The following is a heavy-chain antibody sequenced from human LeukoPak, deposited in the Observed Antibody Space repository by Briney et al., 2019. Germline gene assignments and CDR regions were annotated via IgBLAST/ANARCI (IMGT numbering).Heavy chain of an antibody. Sequence: SETLSLTCTVSGGSISSYYWSWIRQPPGKGLEWIGYIYYSGSTNYNPSLKSRVTISVDTSKNQFSLKLSSVTAADTAVYYCARRSPQCWGGDCYFDYWGQGTLVTASS. V-gene: IGHV4-59*08. CDR2: IYYSGST. D-gene: IGHD2-21*02. CDR3: ARRSPQCWGGDCYFDY. CDR1: GGSISSYY. J-gene: IGHJ4*02.